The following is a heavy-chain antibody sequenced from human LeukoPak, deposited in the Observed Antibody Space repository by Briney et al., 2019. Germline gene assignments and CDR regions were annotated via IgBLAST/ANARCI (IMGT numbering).Heavy chain of an antibody. CDR1: GFTFSSYA. Sequence: GGSLRLSCAASGFTFSSYAMNWVRQAPGKGLEWVSAISGSGGSTYYADSVKGRFTISRDNSKNTLYLQMNSLRAEDTAVYYCAKDSIAAAGWSNMDVWGKGTTVTVSS. D-gene: IGHD6-13*01. CDR2: ISGSGGST. J-gene: IGHJ6*03. CDR3: AKDSIAAAGWSNMDV. V-gene: IGHV3-23*01.